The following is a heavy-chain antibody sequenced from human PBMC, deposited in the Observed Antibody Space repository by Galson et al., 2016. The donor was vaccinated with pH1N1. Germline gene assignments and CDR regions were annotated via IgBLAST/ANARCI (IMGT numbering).Heavy chain of an antibody. CDR1: GFSLSTTGMR. D-gene: IGHD6-13*01. Sequence: PALVKPPQTLTLTCTFSGFSLSTTGMRVSWIRQPPGKALEWLARIDWDDSKFYSTSLKTRVTISKDTSKNQVVLEMTNMDPVDTATYYCARSRRMAAVGTSGYFYNSMDVWGQGTTVTVSS. J-gene: IGHJ6*02. CDR3: ARSRRMAAVGTSGYFYNSMDV. CDR2: IDWDDSK. V-gene: IGHV2-70*04.